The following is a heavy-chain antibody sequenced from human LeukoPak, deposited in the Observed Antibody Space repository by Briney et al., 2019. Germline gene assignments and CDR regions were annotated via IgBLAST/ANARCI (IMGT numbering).Heavy chain of an antibody. CDR3: ARAMSIAARLQTIFDY. CDR1: GDSFKNYY. D-gene: IGHD6-6*01. J-gene: IGHJ4*02. V-gene: IGHV4-34*01. Sequence: SETLSLTCAVYGDSFKNYYWTWIRQSPEKGLEWIGEINHGGLTSYNPSLESRLTLLVDTSKNQFSLNLTSVTAADTAVYYCARAMSIAARLQTIFDYWGQGTLVTVSS. CDR2: INHGGLT.